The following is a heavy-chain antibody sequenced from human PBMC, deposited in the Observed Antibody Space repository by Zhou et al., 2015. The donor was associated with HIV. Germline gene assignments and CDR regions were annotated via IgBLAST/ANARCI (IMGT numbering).Heavy chain of an antibody. V-gene: IGHV1-69*01. D-gene: IGHD3-22*01. CDR1: GGTFSSYA. J-gene: IGHJ1*01. Sequence: QVQLVQSGAEVKKPGSSVKVSCKASGGTFSSYAISWVRQAPGQGLEWMGGIIPIFGTANYAQKFQGRVTITADESTSTAYMELSSLRSEDTAVYYCAYPMIATVPAQKTMTSAMNGFQHWGQGTLVTVSS. CDR2: IIPIFGTA. CDR3: AYPMIATVPAQKTMTSAMNGFQH.